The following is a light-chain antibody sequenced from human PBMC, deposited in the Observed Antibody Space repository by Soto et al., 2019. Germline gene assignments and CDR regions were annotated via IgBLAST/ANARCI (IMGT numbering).Light chain of an antibody. CDR3: QHMRT. CDR2: DAY. Sequence: DIPMTQSPSTLSASIGDRVTITCRASPNINNWIAWYQQKPGKAPKFLIYDAYTLESGVPSRFSGSGFGTEFSLTISSLQPDDFGSYYCQHMRTFGQGTKVEMK. J-gene: IGKJ1*01. V-gene: IGKV1-5*01. CDR1: PNINNW.